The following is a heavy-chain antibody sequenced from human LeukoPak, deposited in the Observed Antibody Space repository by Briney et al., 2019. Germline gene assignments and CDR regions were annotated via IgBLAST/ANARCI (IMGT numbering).Heavy chain of an antibody. CDR3: AREKVRQSGMDV. D-gene: IGHD2-2*01. Sequence: ASVKVSCKASGYTFTSYYIHWVRQAPGQGLEWMGIINPSGGSTSYAQKFQGRVTMTRDTSISTAYMELSRLKSDDTAVYYCAREKVRQSGMDVWGQGTTVTVSS. CDR2: INPSGGST. V-gene: IGHV1-46*01. J-gene: IGHJ6*02. CDR1: GYTFTSYY.